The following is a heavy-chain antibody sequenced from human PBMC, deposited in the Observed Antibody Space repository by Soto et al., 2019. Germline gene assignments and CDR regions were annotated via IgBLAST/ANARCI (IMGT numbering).Heavy chain of an antibody. D-gene: IGHD6-13*01. J-gene: IGHJ4*02. Sequence: DVQLLESGGGLVQPGGSLRLSCAASGFTFSSYVMSWVRQAPGKGLEWVTTIYDSRTYYADSVKGRFTISRDNSKNTLYLQMNSLRAEDTAVYYCAKGVFSSSWYSDYWGQGTLVTVSS. V-gene: IGHV3-23*05. CDR3: AKGVFSSSWYSDY. CDR2: IYDSRT. CDR1: GFTFSSYV.